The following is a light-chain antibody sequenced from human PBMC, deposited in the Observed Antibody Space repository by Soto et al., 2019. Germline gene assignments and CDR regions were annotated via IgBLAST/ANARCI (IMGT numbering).Light chain of an antibody. Sequence: DIQMTQSPSSLSASVGDRVTITCRASQGISNYLAWYQQKPGKVPTLLIYAASTLQSRVPSRFSGSGSGTDFTLTISSLQPEDVATYYCQKYNSAPPTFGQGTRLEIK. J-gene: IGKJ5*01. CDR3: QKYNSAPPT. CDR2: AAS. CDR1: QGISNY. V-gene: IGKV1-27*01.